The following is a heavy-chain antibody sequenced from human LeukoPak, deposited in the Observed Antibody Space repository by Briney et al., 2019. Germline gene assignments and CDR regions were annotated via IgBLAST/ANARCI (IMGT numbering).Heavy chain of an antibody. D-gene: IGHD3-22*01. CDR3: ATNRYYYDSSGYYYRFDP. Sequence: GASVKVSCKVSGYTLTELSMHWVRQAPGKGLEWMGGFDPEDGETIYAQKFQGRVTMTEDTSTDTAYMELSSLRSEDTAVYYCATNRYYYDSSGYYYRFDPWGQGTLVAVSS. V-gene: IGHV1-24*01. CDR2: FDPEDGET. CDR1: GYTLTELS. J-gene: IGHJ5*02.